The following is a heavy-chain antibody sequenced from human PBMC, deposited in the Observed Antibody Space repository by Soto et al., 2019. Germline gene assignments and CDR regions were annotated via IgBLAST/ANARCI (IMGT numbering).Heavy chain of an antibody. V-gene: IGHV4-39*01. D-gene: IGHD3-22*01. CDR3: ANYSPDYYDSSGYYWPLDY. CDR1: GGSLSSSSYY. Sequence: ASETLSLTCTVSGGSLSSSSYYWGWVRQPPGKGLEWIGSIYYSGSTYYNPSLKSRVTISVDTSKNQFSLKLNSVTAADTAVYYCANYSPDYYDSSGYYWPLDYWGQGTQVTVSS. J-gene: IGHJ4*02. CDR2: IYYSGST.